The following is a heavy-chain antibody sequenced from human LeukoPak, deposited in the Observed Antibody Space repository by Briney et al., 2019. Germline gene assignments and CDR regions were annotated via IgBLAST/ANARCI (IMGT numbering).Heavy chain of an antibody. CDR3: ARDSGSYTNWFDP. D-gene: IGHD3-10*01. CDR1: GYTFTSYA. V-gene: IGHV1-3*01. J-gene: IGHJ5*02. Sequence: RWASVKVSCKASGYTFTSYAMHWVRQAPGQRLEWMGWINAGNGNTKYSQKFQGRVTITRDTSASTAYMELSSLRSEDTAVYYCARDSGSYTNWFDPWGQGTLVTVSS. CDR2: INAGNGNT.